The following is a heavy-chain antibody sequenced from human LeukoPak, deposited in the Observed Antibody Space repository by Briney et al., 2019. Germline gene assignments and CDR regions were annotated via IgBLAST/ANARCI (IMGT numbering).Heavy chain of an antibody. Sequence: GGSLRLSCAASGFTFSSYAMHWVRQAPGKGLEWVAVISYDGSNKYYADSVKGRFTISRDNSKNTLYLQMNSLRAEDTAVYYCARDVGYCSSTSCTYYYYYSMDVWGQGTTVTVSS. J-gene: IGHJ6*02. CDR3: ARDVGYCSSTSCTYYYYYSMDV. D-gene: IGHD2-2*01. CDR2: ISYDGSNK. V-gene: IGHV3-30*04. CDR1: GFTFSSYA.